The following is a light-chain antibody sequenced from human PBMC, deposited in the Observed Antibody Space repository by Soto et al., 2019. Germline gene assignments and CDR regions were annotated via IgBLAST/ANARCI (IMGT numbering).Light chain of an antibody. CDR1: NSDVGIYDF. J-gene: IGLJ1*01. V-gene: IGLV2-14*01. Sequence: QSVLTQPASVSGTPGQSITISCTGSNSDVGIYDFVSWYQHHPGRAPKLIVSEVSHRPSGVSNRFSGSKSGNTASLTISGRQSEDEADYYCISYTSDDGRYVFGTGTKLTVL. CDR3: ISYTSDDGRYV. CDR2: EVS.